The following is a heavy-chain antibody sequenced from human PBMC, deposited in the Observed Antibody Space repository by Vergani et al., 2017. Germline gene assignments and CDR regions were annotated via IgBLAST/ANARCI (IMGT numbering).Heavy chain of an antibody. V-gene: IGHV4-34*01. CDR1: GGSLRGYF. J-gene: IGHJ4*02. Sequence: QVHVHQRGAGVLKPSETLSLTCGVFGGSLRGYFWSWIRQSPGRGLEWIGEITAIGSAKYSPSATSRVTISVDTSRGEFTLTVTSVTAADTGLYFCASRRPRLNWGAKSNAGTFDSWVQGTLVTVSS. CDR3: ASRRPRLNWGAKSNAGTFDS. CDR2: ITAIGSA. D-gene: IGHD1-26*01.